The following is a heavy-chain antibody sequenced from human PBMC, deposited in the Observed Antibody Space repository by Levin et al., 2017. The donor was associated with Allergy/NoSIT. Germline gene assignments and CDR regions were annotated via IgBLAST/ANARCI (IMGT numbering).Heavy chain of an antibody. V-gene: IGHV1-69*13. Sequence: SVKVSCKASGGTFSSYAISWVRQAPGQGLEWMGGIIPIFGTANYAQKFQGRVTITADESTSTAYMELSSLRSEDTAVYYCARDQRDGEYSGYDWGQGTLVTVSS. CDR1: GGTFSSYA. D-gene: IGHD5-12*01. CDR2: IIPIFGTA. J-gene: IGHJ4*02. CDR3: ARDQRDGEYSGYD.